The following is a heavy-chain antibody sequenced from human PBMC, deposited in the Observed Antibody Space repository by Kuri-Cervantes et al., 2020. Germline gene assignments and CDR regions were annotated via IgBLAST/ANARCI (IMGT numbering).Heavy chain of an antibody. J-gene: IGHJ2*01. CDR2: IDGSGST. CDR3: AGRLIVRGDYGDYHPEDWYFDL. Sequence: SETLSLTCTVSGDSITSDYWSWIRQPPGKGLEWIALIDGSGSTDYNPSLKSRVTISVDTSNNQFFLKVNSVIAADTAVYYCAGRLIVRGDYGDYHPEDWYFDLWGRGTLVTVSS. V-gene: IGHV4-59*13. D-gene: IGHD4-17*01. CDR1: GDSITSDY.